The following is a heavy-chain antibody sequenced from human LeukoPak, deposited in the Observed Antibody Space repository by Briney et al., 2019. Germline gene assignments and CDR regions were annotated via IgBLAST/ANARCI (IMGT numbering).Heavy chain of an antibody. CDR1: GYSIRSGFY. CDR2: LYHSGST. CDR3: VRLVLEDIYVIAVPDKYYFDY. V-gene: IGHV4-38-2*01. Sequence: SETLSLTCAGSGYSIRSGFYWGWIRQPPGKGLEWIGGLYHSGSTHYNPSLKRRVTISVDTSRNQFFLELTSVTAADTALYYCVRLVLEDIYVIAVPDKYYFDYWGQGILVTVSS. J-gene: IGHJ4*02. D-gene: IGHD6-19*01.